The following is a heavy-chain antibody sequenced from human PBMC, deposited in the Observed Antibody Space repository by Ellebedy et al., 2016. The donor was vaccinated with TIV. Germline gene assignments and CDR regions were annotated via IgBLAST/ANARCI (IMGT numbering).Heavy chain of an antibody. D-gene: IGHD3-22*01. CDR1: GYSFTGYY. CDR3: AKDRFPYYDSSGTTGYFDC. V-gene: IGHV1-2*02. Sequence: AASVKVSCKASGYSFTGYYIHWVRQAPGQGLEWMGWINPTRGDTKYPQSFQVRVSMTRDTSNSTAYMELSGLTSDDTAIYYCAKDRFPYYDSSGTTGYFDCWGQGTLVTVSS. CDR2: INPTRGDT. J-gene: IGHJ4*02.